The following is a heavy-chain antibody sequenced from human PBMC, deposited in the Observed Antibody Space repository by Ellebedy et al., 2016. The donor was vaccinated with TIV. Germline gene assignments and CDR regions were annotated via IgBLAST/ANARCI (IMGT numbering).Heavy chain of an antibody. D-gene: IGHD4-17*01. CDR1: GFTFDDYA. J-gene: IGHJ5*02. Sequence: GGSLRLXXAASGFTFDDYAMHWVRQAPGKGLEWVSGISWNSGSIGYADSVKGRFTISRDNAKNSLYLQMNSLRAEDTALYYCAKVFGLDNEYGERAANWFDPWGQGTLVTVSS. V-gene: IGHV3-9*01. CDR3: AKVFGLDNEYGERAANWFDP. CDR2: ISWNSGSI.